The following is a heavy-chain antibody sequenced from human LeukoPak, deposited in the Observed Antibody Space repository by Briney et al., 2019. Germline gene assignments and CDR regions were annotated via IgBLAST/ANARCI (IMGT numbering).Heavy chain of an antibody. J-gene: IGHJ5*02. D-gene: IGHD3-9*01. CDR2: ISDDSNYI. CDR3: ARDGDDILTGYYSQNWFDP. CDR1: GFTFSTYS. V-gene: IGHV3-21*01. Sequence: PGGSLRLSCAASGFTFSTYSGNWIRQAPGKGLEWVSSISDDSNYIFYADSVKGRFTISRDNAKNSLYLQMNSLRAEDTAVYYCARDGDDILTGYYSQNWFDPWGQGTLVTVSS.